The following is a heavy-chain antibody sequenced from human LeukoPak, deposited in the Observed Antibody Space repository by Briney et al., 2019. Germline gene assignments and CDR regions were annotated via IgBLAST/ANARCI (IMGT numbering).Heavy chain of an antibody. CDR1: GFTFSSYA. CDR3: ARGRFLEWSNTDTDAFDI. CDR2: ISYDGSNK. V-gene: IGHV3-30*04. D-gene: IGHD3-3*01. J-gene: IGHJ3*02. Sequence: GGSLRLSCAASGFTFSSYAMHWVRQAPGKGLEWVAVISYDGSNKYYADSVKGRFTISRDNSKNTLYLQMNSLRAGDTAAYYCARGRFLEWSNTDTDAFDIWGQGTMVTVSS.